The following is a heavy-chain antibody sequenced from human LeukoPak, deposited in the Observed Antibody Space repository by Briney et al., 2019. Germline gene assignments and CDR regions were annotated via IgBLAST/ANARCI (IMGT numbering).Heavy chain of an antibody. CDR2: ISGSGGST. CDR1: GFTFSDYY. V-gene: IGHV3-23*01. Sequence: PGGSLRLSCAASGFTFSDYYMSWIRQAPGKGLEWVSAISGSGGSTYYADSVKGRFTISRDNSKNTLYLQMNSLRAEDTAVYYCARDRRDSYFDYWGQGTLVTVSS. CDR3: ARDRRDSYFDY. J-gene: IGHJ4*02.